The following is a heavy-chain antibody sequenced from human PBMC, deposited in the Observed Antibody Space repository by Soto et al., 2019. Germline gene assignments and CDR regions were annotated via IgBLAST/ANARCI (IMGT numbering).Heavy chain of an antibody. D-gene: IGHD2-15*01. Sequence: QVQLQESGPGLVKPSETLSLTCTVSGGSISSYYWSWIRQPPGKGLEWIGYIYYSGSTNYNPSLKSRVTISVDTSKNQFSLKLSSVTAADTAVYYCARAGGMRCSGGSGYAALDSWGQGTLVTVSS. CDR1: GGSISSYY. V-gene: IGHV4-59*08. CDR3: ARAGGMRCSGGSGYAALDS. CDR2: IYYSGST. J-gene: IGHJ4*02.